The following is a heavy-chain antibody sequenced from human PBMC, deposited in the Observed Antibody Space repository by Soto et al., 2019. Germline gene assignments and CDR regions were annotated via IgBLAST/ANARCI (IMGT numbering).Heavy chain of an antibody. Sequence: QVQLVESGGGVVQPGRSLRLSCAASGFTFSCCGMHWVRQAPGKGLERVAVISYDGSKTYYGDSVKGRFTISRDNXXNTLYLQMNSLRAEDTAVYYCAKGGSSSSGAYFDYWGQGTLVTVSS. D-gene: IGHD6-6*01. J-gene: IGHJ4*02. CDR1: GFTFSCCG. V-gene: IGHV3-30*18. CDR2: ISYDGSKT. CDR3: AKGGSSSSGAYFDY.